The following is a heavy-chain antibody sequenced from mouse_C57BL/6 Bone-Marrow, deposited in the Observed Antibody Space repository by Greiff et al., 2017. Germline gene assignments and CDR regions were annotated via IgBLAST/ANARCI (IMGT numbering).Heavy chain of an antibody. CDR2: IDPSDSYT. CDR1: GYTFTSYW. J-gene: IGHJ2*01. D-gene: IGHD1-3*01. Sequence: QVQLQQPGAELVMPGASVKLSCKASGYTFTSYWMHWVKQRPGQGLEWIGEIDPSDSYTNYNQKFKGKSTLTVDKSSSTAYMQLSSLTSEDSAVYYCARLRVAPYYFDYWGQGTTLTVSS. CDR3: ARLRVAPYYFDY. V-gene: IGHV1-69*01.